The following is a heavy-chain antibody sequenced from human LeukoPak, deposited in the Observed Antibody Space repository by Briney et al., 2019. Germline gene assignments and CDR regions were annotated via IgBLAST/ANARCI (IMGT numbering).Heavy chain of an antibody. D-gene: IGHD6-19*01. V-gene: IGHV3-23*01. CDR1: GFAFSSYA. Sequence: PGGSLRLSCAASGFAFSSYAMNWVRQAPGKGLYWVSTIGGDGEKTYYTDSVEGRFTISRDNSKNTLYLQMNSLRAEDTAVYYCAKTVAGENWGQGTLVTVSS. J-gene: IGHJ4*02. CDR3: AKTVAGEN. CDR2: IGGDGEKT.